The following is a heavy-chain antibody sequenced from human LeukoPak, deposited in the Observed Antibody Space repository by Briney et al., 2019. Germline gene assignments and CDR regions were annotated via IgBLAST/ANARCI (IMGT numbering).Heavy chain of an antibody. CDR2: FDPEDGET. CDR3: ARVYCYCSSTSCHDY. D-gene: IGHD2-2*01. Sequence: ASVKVSCKVSGYTLTQLSMHWVRHAPGTGLERRGGFDPEDGETIYAQKFQGRVTMTEDTSTDTAYMERRSLRSDDAAVYYCARVYCYCSSTSCHDYWGQGTLVTVSS. J-gene: IGHJ4*02. V-gene: IGHV1-24*01. CDR1: GYTLTQLS.